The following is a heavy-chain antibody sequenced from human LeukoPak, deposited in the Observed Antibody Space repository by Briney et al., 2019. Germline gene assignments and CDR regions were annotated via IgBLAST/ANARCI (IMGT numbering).Heavy chain of an antibody. D-gene: IGHD6-6*01. J-gene: IGHJ6*04. V-gene: IGHV4-39*07. CDR1: GGSISSSSYY. CDR2: IYYSGST. Sequence: VKPSETLSLTCTVSGGSISSSSYYWGWIRQPPGKGLEWIGSIYYSGSTYYNPSLKSRVTISVDTSKNQFSLKLSSVTAADTAVYYCARVLPSIAARPSSGQLDVWGKGTTVTVSS. CDR3: ARVLPSIAARPSSGQLDV.